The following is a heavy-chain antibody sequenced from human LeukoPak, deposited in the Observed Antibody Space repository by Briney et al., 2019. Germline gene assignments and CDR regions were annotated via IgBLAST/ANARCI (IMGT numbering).Heavy chain of an antibody. Sequence: PGGSLRLSCAASGFTFDDYGMSWVRQAPGKGLEWVSVTYRGGITYYADSVKGRFTISRDNSKNTLYLQMNSLRAEDSAVYYCARYCGGDCYSGNYFDYWGQGTLVTVSS. CDR1: GFTFDDYG. V-gene: IGHV3-53*01. CDR3: ARYCGGDCYSGNYFDY. J-gene: IGHJ4*02. D-gene: IGHD2-21*02. CDR2: TYRGGIT.